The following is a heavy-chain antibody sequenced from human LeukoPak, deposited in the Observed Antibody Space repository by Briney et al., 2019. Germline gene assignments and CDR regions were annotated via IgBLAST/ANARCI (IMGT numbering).Heavy chain of an antibody. D-gene: IGHD3-22*01. CDR1: GFTFSSYW. CDR3: ARAMEPYYDSNGCDY. J-gene: IGHJ4*02. Sequence: GSLRLSCAASGFTFSSYWMNWVRQASGKGLEWGANIKQDGSEKYYVGSAKGRFTISRDNAKNSLYLQMNSLRGEDTAVYYCARAMEPYYDSNGCDYWGQGTLVTVSA. V-gene: IGHV3-7*01. CDR2: IKQDGSEK.